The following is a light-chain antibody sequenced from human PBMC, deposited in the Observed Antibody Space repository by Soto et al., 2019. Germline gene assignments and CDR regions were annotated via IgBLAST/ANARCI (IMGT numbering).Light chain of an antibody. CDR3: QQYHSYPWA. CDR1: QSINNL. J-gene: IGKJ1*01. CDR2: EAS. V-gene: IGKV1-5*03. Sequence: DIQMTQSPSTLSASVGDRVTITCRASQSINNLLAWYQQKPGKAPNLLIYEASSLQSGVPSRFSGSGSGTEFTLTITSLQPDDFASYYCQQYHSYPWAFGRGTKVVSK.